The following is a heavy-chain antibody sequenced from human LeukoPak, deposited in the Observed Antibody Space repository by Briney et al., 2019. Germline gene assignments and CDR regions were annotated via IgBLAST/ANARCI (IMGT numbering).Heavy chain of an antibody. V-gene: IGHV3-30-3*01. CDR1: GFTFSSYA. CDR3: ARAGEEGGSGWYGGYFDY. CDR2: ISYDGSNK. Sequence: PGRSLRLSCAASGFTFSSYAMHWVRQAPGKGLEWVAVISYDGSNKYYADSVKGRFTISRDNSKNTLYLQMNSLRAEDTAVYYCARAGEEGGSGWYGGYFDYWGQGTLVTVSS. D-gene: IGHD6-19*01. J-gene: IGHJ4*02.